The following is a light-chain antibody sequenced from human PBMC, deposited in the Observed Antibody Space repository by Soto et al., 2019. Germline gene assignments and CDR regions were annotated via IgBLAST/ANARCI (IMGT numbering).Light chain of an antibody. J-gene: IGLJ2*01. V-gene: IGLV1-44*01. Sequence: QSVLTQPPSASGTPGQRVAIACSGSSSNVGINSVTWYQQFPGAAPKVLIYITNQRPSGVPDRFSGSKSGTSASLAINGLQPEDEADYYCAAWDDSLNGPVFGGGTQLTVL. CDR3: AAWDDSLNGPV. CDR1: SSNVGINS. CDR2: ITN.